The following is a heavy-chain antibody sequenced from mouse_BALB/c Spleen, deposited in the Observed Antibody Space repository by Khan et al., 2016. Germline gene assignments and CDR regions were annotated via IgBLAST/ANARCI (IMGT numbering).Heavy chain of an antibody. J-gene: IGHJ2*01. CDR1: GYTFTSYW. D-gene: IGHD2-14*01. CDR2: IYPGDGDT. V-gene: IGHV1-87*01. Sequence: QVQLQQSGAELARPGASVKLSCKASGYTFTSYWMQWVKQRPGQGLEWIGAIYPGDGDTRYTQKFKGKATLTADKSPSTAYMQLSSLASEDSAVYYCARGVPFDYWGQGTTLTVSS. CDR3: ARGVPFDY.